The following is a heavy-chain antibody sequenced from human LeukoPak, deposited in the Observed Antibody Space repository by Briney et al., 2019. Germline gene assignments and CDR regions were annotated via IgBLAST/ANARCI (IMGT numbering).Heavy chain of an antibody. CDR2: ISSSSSYI. CDR3: ARGKAAAGTW. J-gene: IGHJ4*02. D-gene: IGHD6-13*01. V-gene: IGHV3-21*01. CDR1: GFTFSSYS. Sequence: KAGGSLRLSCAASGFTFSSYSMTWVRQAPGKGLEWVSSISSSSSYIYYADSVKGRFTISRDNAKNSLYLQMNSLRAEDTAVYYCARGKAAAGTWWGQGTLVTVSS.